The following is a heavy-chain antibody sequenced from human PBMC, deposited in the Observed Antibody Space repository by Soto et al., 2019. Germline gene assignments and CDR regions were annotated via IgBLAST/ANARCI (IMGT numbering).Heavy chain of an antibody. CDR3: AKGSITIFGVDSGWYYFDY. J-gene: IGHJ4*02. D-gene: IGHD3-3*01. V-gene: IGHV3-23*01. CDR1: GFTFSSYA. CDR2: ISGSGGST. Sequence: GGSLRFSCAASGFTFSSYAMSWVRQAPGKGLEWVSAISGSGGSTYYADSVKGRFTISRDNSKNTLYLQMNSLRAEDTAVYYCAKGSITIFGVDSGWYYFDYWGQGTLVTVSS.